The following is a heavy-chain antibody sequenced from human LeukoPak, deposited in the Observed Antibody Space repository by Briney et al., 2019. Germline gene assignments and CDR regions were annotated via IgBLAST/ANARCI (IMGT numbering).Heavy chain of an antibody. CDR3: AKGALKLEREGSDWFDP. CDR1: GFTFSSYG. Sequence: GGSLRLSCAASGFTFSSYGMHWVRQAPGKGLEGVAFIRYDGSNKYYADSVKGRFTISRDNSKNTLYLQMNSLRAEDTAVYYCAKGALKLEREGSDWFDPWGQGTLVTVSS. V-gene: IGHV3-30*02. J-gene: IGHJ5*02. D-gene: IGHD1-1*01. CDR2: IRYDGSNK.